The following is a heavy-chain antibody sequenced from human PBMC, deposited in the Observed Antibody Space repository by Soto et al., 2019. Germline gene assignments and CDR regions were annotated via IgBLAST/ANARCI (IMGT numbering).Heavy chain of an antibody. Sequence: QVQLVQSGAEVTKPGSSVKVSCKASGGTFSSYAISWVRQAPGQGREWLGGIIPMFGTANYAQKFQGRVTSTADESTSTADMELSSLRSEDTAVYYCATQGLPNYYSYSMDVWGQGTTVTVSS. D-gene: IGHD5-18*01. J-gene: IGHJ6*02. V-gene: IGHV1-69*12. CDR2: IIPMFGTA. CDR1: GGTFSSYA. CDR3: ATQGLPNYYSYSMDV.